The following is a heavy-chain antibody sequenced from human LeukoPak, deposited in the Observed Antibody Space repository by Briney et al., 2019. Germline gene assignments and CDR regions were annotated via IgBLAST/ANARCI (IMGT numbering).Heavy chain of an antibody. J-gene: IGHJ4*02. V-gene: IGHV4-34*01. CDR2: INHSGST. D-gene: IGHD4-17*01. Sequence: PSETLSLTCAVYGGSFSGYYWSWIRQPPGKGLEWIGEINHSGSTNYNPSLKSRVTISVDTSKNQFSLKLSSVTAADTAVYYCARARFYGDLSPDYWGQGTLVTVSS. CDR1: GGSFSGYY. CDR3: ARARFYGDLSPDY.